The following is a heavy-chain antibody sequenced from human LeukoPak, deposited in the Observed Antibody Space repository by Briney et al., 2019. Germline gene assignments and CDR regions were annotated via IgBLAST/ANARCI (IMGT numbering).Heavy chain of an antibody. V-gene: IGHV4-4*07. CDR2: LRPTDGYT. J-gene: IGHJ2*01. CDR1: GGSITSYF. D-gene: IGHD4-17*01. CDR3: ARDGAFGYGDYWYFAL. Sequence: SETLSLTCTVSGGSITSYFLTWVRQSAGKGLEFIGRLRPTDGYTNYNPSLKSRVSMSLDTSKKQLSLELTSVTAADTAVYYCARDGAFGYGDYWYFALWSRGTLVTVSS.